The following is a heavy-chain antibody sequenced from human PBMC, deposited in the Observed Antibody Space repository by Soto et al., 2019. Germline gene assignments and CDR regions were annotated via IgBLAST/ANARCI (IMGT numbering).Heavy chain of an antibody. D-gene: IGHD3-3*01. J-gene: IGHJ2*01. Sequence: QVELVQSGTEVKKPGASVKLPCKASGYTFTEYAIHWLRQAPGHRLEWMGWINAGNGETKYSQKFQGRVTITRDTAANTAYMGLTNLTSEDTALYFCARSVIIFGVVSDTPFDLWGRGSLVSVSS. CDR2: INAGNGET. CDR3: ARSVIIFGVVSDTPFDL. V-gene: IGHV1-3*01. CDR1: GYTFTEYA.